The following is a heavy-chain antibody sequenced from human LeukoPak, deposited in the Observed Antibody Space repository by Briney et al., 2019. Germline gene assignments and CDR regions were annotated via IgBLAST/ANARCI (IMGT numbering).Heavy chain of an antibody. V-gene: IGHV3-23*01. CDR2: ISGSGDTT. J-gene: IGHJ4*02. Sequence: GGSPRLSCAASGFTFSSYAINWVRQAPGKGLEWVSFISGSGDTTYYADSVKGRFTISRDKSKNTLYLQMNSLRAEDTAVYYCAKSRGESRGASNYWRQGTLVTVSS. D-gene: IGHD1-26*01. CDR1: GFTFSSYA. CDR3: AKSRGESRGASNY.